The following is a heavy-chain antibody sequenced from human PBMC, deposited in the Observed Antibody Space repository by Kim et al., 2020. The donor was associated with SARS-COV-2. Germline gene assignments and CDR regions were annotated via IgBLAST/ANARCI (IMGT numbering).Heavy chain of an antibody. J-gene: IGHJ6*02. CDR3: AKDMGDYVWGSYRSQALYYSYCMDV. Sequence: GGSLRLSCAASGFTFDDYAMHWVRQAPGKGLEWVSLISGDGGSTYYADSVKGRFTISRDNSKNSLYLQMNSLRTEDTALYYCAKDMGDYVWGSYRSQALYYSYCMDVWGQGTTVTVSS. CDR2: ISGDGGST. D-gene: IGHD3-16*02. CDR1: GFTFDDYA. V-gene: IGHV3-43*02.